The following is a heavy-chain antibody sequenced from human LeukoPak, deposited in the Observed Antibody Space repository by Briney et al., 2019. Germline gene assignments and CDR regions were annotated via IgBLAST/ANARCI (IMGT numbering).Heavy chain of an antibody. J-gene: IGHJ3*02. CDR3: ARPRIAAAGYAFDI. Sequence: GESLKISCKDSGYSFTNYWIGWVRQMPGQNLEWMGIIYVGDSDTRYSPSFQGQVTISVDKSINTAYLQWSSLKASDTAMYYCARPRIAAAGYAFDIWGQGTMVTVSS. D-gene: IGHD6-13*01. CDR2: IYVGDSDT. V-gene: IGHV5-51*01. CDR1: GYSFTNYW.